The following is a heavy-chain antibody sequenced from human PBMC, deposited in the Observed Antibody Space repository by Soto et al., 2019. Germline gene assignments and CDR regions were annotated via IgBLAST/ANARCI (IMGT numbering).Heavy chain of an antibody. CDR2: ISGSGGST. Sequence: GGSLRLSCAASGFTFSSYAMSWVRQAPGKGLEWVSAISGSGGSTYYADSVKGRFTISRDNSKNTLYLQMNSLRTEDTAVYYCANSYCSGGSCYSAYYYYGMDVWGQGTTVTVSS. D-gene: IGHD2-15*01. CDR3: ANSYCSGGSCYSAYYYYGMDV. CDR1: GFTFSSYA. V-gene: IGHV3-23*01. J-gene: IGHJ6*02.